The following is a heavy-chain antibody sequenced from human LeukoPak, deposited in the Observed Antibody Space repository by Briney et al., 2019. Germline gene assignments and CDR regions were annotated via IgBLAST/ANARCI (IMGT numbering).Heavy chain of an antibody. V-gene: IGHV4-34*01. J-gene: IGHJ4*02. D-gene: IGHD3-10*01. Sequence: SETLSLTCAVYGGSFSGYYWSWIRRPPGKGLEWIGEINHSGSTNYNPSLKSRVTISVDTSKNQFSLKLSSVTAADTAVYYCARVNVLLWFGELLYAGYFDYWGQGTLVTVSS. CDR1: GGSFSGYY. CDR3: ARVNVLLWFGELLYAGYFDY. CDR2: INHSGST.